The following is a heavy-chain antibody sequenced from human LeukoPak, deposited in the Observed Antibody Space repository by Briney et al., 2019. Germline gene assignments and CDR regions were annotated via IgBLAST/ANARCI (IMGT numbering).Heavy chain of an antibody. Sequence: SETLSLTCTVSGGSISSGDYYWSWIRQPPGKGLEWIGSIYYSGSTYYNPSLKSRVTISVDTSKNQFSLKLSSVTAADTAVYYCARHRWDYYDSSGYRRGFDYWGQGTLVTVSS. D-gene: IGHD3-22*01. CDR3: ARHRWDYYDSSGYRRGFDY. CDR1: GGSISSGDYY. CDR2: IYYSGST. V-gene: IGHV4-39*01. J-gene: IGHJ4*02.